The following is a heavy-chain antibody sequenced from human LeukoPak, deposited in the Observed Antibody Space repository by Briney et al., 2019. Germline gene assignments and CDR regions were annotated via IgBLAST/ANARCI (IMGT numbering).Heavy chain of an antibody. CDR3: ARTNIGPAGSWFDP. V-gene: IGHV4-61*10. CDR2: IYYSGST. CDR1: GGSISSGSYY. Sequence: PSETLSLTCTVSGGSISSGSYYWSWIRQPAGKGLEWIGYIYYSGSTYYNPSLKSRVTISVDTSKKQLSLQLSSVTAADTAVYYCARTNIGPAGSWFDPWGQGTLVTVSS. D-gene: IGHD6-13*01. J-gene: IGHJ5*02.